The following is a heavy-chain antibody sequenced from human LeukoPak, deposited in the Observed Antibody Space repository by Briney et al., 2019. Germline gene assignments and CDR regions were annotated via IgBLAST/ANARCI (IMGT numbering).Heavy chain of an antibody. V-gene: IGHV4-4*08. CDR3: VRRDTGWNYFDY. CDR1: GGTINSHY. J-gene: IGHJ4*02. CDR2: IYSTGKN. D-gene: IGHD6-19*01. Sequence: SETLSLTCAVSGGTINSHYWGWIRQPPGKGLQWIGDIYSTGKNNYNPSLKSRVTISLDTSKSHLSLNLTSVLAADTAIYYCVRRDTGWNYFDYWGQGILVTVSS.